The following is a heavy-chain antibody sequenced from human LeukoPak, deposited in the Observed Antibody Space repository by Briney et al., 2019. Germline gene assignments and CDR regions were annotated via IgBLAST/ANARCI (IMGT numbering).Heavy chain of an antibody. V-gene: IGHV3-30*04. J-gene: IGHJ4*01. Sequence: PGGSLRLSCAASGFTFSSYATHWVRQAPGKGLEWVAVITYGGSNKFYADSVKGRFTISRDDSKNTVYLQMNSLRPEDTAVYYCARDRSFLGVTIEYLDYWGQGTLVTVSS. CDR1: GFTFSSYA. D-gene: IGHD2-21*02. CDR2: ITYGGSNK. CDR3: ARDRSFLGVTIEYLDY.